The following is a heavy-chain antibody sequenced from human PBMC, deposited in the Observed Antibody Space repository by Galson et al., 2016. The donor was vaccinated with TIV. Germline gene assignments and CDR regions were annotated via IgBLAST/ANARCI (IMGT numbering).Heavy chain of an antibody. CDR2: INPSGGDA. J-gene: IGHJ4*02. V-gene: IGHV1-46*03. Sequence: SVKVSCKGSGYTFTSYYIHRVRQAPGQGLEWMGRINPSGGDATYAQKFQGRVILTRDTSTSTVYFELSSLTSEDTALYYCASPHSGSYDFDYWGQGTLVTVSS. CDR3: ASPHSGSYDFDY. D-gene: IGHD3-16*01. CDR1: GYTFTSYY.